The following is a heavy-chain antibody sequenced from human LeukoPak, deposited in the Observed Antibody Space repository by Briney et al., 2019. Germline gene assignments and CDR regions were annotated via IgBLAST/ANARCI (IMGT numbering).Heavy chain of an antibody. Sequence: ASVKVSCKASGYTFTGYYMHWVRQAPGQGLEWMGRINPNSGGTNYAQKFQGRVTMTRDTSIGTAYMELSRLRSDDTAVYYCARGPRGIFGVVIRYYFDYWGQGTLVTVSS. CDR1: GYTFTGYY. V-gene: IGHV1-2*06. D-gene: IGHD3-3*01. CDR2: INPNSGGT. J-gene: IGHJ4*02. CDR3: ARGPRGIFGVVIRYYFDY.